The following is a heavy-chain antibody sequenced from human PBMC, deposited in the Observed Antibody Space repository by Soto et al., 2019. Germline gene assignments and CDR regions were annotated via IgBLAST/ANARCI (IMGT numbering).Heavy chain of an antibody. CDR3: VQSRCGGDCLQSYSSHSYYGLDV. D-gene: IGHD2-21*01. CDR1: GFSLSTTGVG. Sequence: QITLKESGPPLVKPTQTLTLTCTFYGFSLSTTGVGVGWIRQPPGKALEWLALIYWDDDKRYNPSLKSRLTSTKDTSKNQVVLTMTNMDPVDTATYYCVQSRCGGDCLQSYSSHSYYGLDVWGQGTTVTVSS. CDR2: IYWDDDK. J-gene: IGHJ6*02. V-gene: IGHV2-5*02.